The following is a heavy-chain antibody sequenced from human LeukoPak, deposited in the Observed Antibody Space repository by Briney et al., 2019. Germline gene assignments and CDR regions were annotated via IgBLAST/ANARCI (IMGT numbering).Heavy chain of an antibody. CDR2: MNPNSGNT. J-gene: IGHJ5*02. CDR1: DYTFTSYD. Sequence: EASVKVSCKASDYTFTSYDINWVRQATGQGLEWMGWMNPNSGNTGYAQKFQGRVTMTRNTSISTAYMELSSLRSEDTAVYYCARGPICSGGSCYSLNWFDPWGQGTLVTVSS. V-gene: IGHV1-8*01. D-gene: IGHD2-15*01. CDR3: ARGPICSGGSCYSLNWFDP.